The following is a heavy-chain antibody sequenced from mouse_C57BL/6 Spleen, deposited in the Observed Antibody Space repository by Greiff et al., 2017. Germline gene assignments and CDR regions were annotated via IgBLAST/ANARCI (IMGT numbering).Heavy chain of an antibody. CDR1: GYTFTDYE. J-gene: IGHJ2*01. Sequence: VQLQQSGAELVRPGASVTLSCKASGYTFTDYEMHWVKQTPVHGLEWIGAIDPETGGTAYNQKFKGKAILTADKSSSTAYMGLRSLTSEDSAVYYCTRYGTTVVRWGQGTTLTVSS. CDR3: TRYGTTVVR. CDR2: IDPETGGT. V-gene: IGHV1-15*01. D-gene: IGHD1-1*01.